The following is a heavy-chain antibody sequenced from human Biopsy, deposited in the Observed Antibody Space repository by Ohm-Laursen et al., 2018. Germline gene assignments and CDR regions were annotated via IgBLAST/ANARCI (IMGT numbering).Heavy chain of an antibody. CDR3: ARGIDSTGYYGLEY. Sequence: YSVNPSRKLSGGTLNSHASTWGRHGPPQGPEWLVGIIPIFGTANTAQKSQGRFTINADESTNTAYMELSSLRSADTAKYYCARGIDSTGYYGLEYWGPGTLVIVSS. CDR1: GGTLNSHA. CDR2: IIPIFGTA. J-gene: IGHJ4*02. V-gene: IGHV1-69*13. D-gene: IGHD3-22*01.